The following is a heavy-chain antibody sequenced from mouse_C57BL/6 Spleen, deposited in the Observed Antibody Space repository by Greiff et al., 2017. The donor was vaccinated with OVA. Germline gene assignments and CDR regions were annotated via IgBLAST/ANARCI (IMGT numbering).Heavy chain of an antibody. Sequence: QVQLQQPGAELVKPGASVKLSCKASGYTFTSYWMHWVKQRPGQGLEWIGMIHPNSGSTNYNEKFKSKATLTVDKSYSTAYMQLSSLTSEDYAVDYCARDDGSSSWFAYWGQGTLVTVSA. CDR1: GYTFTSYW. CDR3: ARDDGSSSWFAY. V-gene: IGHV1-64*01. D-gene: IGHD1-1*01. J-gene: IGHJ3*01. CDR2: IHPNSGST.